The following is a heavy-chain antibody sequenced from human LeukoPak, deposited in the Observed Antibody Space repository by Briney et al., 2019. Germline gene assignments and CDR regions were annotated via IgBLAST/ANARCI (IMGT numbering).Heavy chain of an antibody. V-gene: IGHV3-33*01. Sequence: GGSLRLSCAASGFTFSSYGMHWVRQAPGKGLEWVAVIWYDGRNKYHADSVKGRFTISRDNSKNTLYLQMNSLRAEDTAMYYCAREINWAFDYWGQGTLVTVSS. J-gene: IGHJ4*02. CDR2: IWYDGRNK. CDR1: GFTFSSYG. CDR3: AREINWAFDY. D-gene: IGHD7-27*01.